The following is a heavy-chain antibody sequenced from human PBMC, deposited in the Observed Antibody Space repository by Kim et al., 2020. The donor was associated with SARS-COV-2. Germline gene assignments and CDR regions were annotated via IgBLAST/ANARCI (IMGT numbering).Heavy chain of an antibody. CDR1: GFTFSSYG. D-gene: IGHD6-13*01. V-gene: IGHV3-33*01. CDR3: AREGDTSRWYAYSYYGM. Sequence: GGSLRLSCAASGFTFSSYGMPWVRQAPGKGLEWVAVMRYDGSNKYYADSVKGRFTISRDNSKNTLYLQMNSLRAEDTAVYYCAREGDTSRWYAYSYYGM. J-gene: IGHJ6*01. CDR2: MRYDGSNK.